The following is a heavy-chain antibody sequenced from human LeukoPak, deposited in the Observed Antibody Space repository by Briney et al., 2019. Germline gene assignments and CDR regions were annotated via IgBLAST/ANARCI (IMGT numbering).Heavy chain of an antibody. D-gene: IGHD4-17*01. Sequence: GGSLRLSCAASGFTFSSYSMNWVRQAPGKGLEWVSSISSSTTYKYYADSVKGRFTISRDNAKNSLYLQMNSLRAEDTAVYYCARVTVTTFSPTDYMDVWGKGTMVTISS. CDR3: ARVTVTTFSPTDYMDV. J-gene: IGHJ6*03. CDR1: GFTFSSYS. V-gene: IGHV3-21*01. CDR2: ISSSTTYK.